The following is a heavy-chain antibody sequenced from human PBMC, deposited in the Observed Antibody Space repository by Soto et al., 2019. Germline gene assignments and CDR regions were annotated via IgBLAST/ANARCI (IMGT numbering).Heavy chain of an antibody. V-gene: IGHV1-18*01. CDR2: ISAYNGNT. CDR1: GYTFTSYG. J-gene: IGHJ3*02. Sequence: ASVKVSCKASGYTFTSYGISWVRQAPGQGLEWMGWISAYNGNTNSAQKLQGRVTMTTDTSTSTAYMELRSLRSDDTAVYYCARDQNYYDSSGSITPRGAFDIWGQGTIVTVS. CDR3: ARDQNYYDSSGSITPRGAFDI. D-gene: IGHD3-22*01.